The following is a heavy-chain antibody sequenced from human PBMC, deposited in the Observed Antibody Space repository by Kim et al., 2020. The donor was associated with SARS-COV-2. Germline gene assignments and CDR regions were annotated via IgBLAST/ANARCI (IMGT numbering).Heavy chain of an antibody. V-gene: IGHV4-34*01. CDR3: ARGSYYDSSGYYYNDY. Sequence: LKSRVTLSVDTSKNQFPLKLSSVTAADTAVYYCARGSYYDSSGYYYNDYWGQGTLVTVSS. J-gene: IGHJ4*02. D-gene: IGHD3-22*01.